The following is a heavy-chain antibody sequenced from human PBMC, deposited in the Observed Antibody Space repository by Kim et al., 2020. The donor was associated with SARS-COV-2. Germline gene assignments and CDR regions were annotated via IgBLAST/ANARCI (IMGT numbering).Heavy chain of an antibody. CDR3: ARRPHDSSGYVDC. V-gene: IGHV4-39*01. Sequence: SETLSLTCTVSGGSISSRFNYWGWIRQPPGKGLEWIGRVYHSGSTYDSPSLKSRVTVSVDTSKNELSLKVTSVTAADTAVYFCARRPHDSSGYVDCWGQGILVTVSS. D-gene: IGHD3-22*01. J-gene: IGHJ4*02. CDR1: GGSISSRFNY. CDR2: VYHSGST.